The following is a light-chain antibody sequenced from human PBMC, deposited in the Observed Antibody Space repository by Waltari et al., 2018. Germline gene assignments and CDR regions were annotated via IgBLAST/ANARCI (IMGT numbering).Light chain of an antibody. J-gene: IGLJ3*02. CDR1: TSYIGGTYKY. CDR2: DVS. V-gene: IGLV2-14*01. Sequence: QSALTPPASVFGSPGQSITIPCTGTTSYIGGTYKYISCYQHHPGKAPKLIIYDVSNRPARGSNRFAGSRSGNTAPLRISGLQSENEADYPCSSYAIGGTWVFGGETSRTFL. CDR3: SSYAIGGTWV.